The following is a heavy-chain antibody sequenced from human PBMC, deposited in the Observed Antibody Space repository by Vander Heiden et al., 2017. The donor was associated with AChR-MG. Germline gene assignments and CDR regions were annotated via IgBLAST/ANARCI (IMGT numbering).Heavy chain of an antibody. J-gene: IGHJ4*02. D-gene: IGHD1-26*01. Sequence: QVQLQDSGPGLVKPSETLSLTCAASGYSISSGYYWGWIRQPPGKGLEWIGSIYHSGSTYYNPSLKRRVTISVDTSKNQFSLKLSSVTAAETAVYYCARDPLAARLGAHVVGGSYWVQGSLVTVSS. V-gene: IGHV4-38-2*02. CDR1: GYSISSGYY. CDR3: ARDPLAARLGAHVVGGSY. CDR2: IYHSGST.